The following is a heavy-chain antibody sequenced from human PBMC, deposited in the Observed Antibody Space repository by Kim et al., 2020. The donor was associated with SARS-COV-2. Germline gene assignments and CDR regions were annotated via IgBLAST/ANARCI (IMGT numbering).Heavy chain of an antibody. CDR3: ARLTVIYYYYYGMDV. V-gene: IGHV4-59*08. J-gene: IGHJ6*02. D-gene: IGHD4-17*01. Sequence: PSLKSRVTISVDTSKNQFSLKLSSVTAADTAVYYCARLTVIYYYYYGMDVWGQGTTVTVSS.